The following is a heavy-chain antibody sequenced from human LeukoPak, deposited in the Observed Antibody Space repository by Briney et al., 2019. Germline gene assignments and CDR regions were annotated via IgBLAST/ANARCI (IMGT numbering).Heavy chain of an antibody. D-gene: IGHD5-12*01. CDR3: ARDLAGYGTKVDYFDY. Sequence: ETSETLSLTCTVSGGSISGFYWSWIRQPPGKGLEWIGYIYYSGSTNYNPSLKSRVTISVDPSRNQFSLKLSSVTAADTAMYYCARDLAGYGTKVDYFDYWGQGALVTVSS. V-gene: IGHV4-59*01. CDR2: IYYSGST. J-gene: IGHJ4*02. CDR1: GGSISGFY.